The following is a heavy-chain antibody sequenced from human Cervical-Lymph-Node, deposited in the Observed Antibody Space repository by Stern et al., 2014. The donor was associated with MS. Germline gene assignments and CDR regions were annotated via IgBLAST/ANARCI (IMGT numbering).Heavy chain of an antibody. CDR1: GDFVTNTNY. CDR3: ARRGGQRLIHFDS. CDR2: ISYTGGT. Sequence: QLQLQESGPGLVKPSETLSLTCVVSGDFVTNTNYWSWVRQSPGKGLEWIGEISYTGGTNYKPSLQSRLLLSLDKSKNPFSLILASVTATDTAVYFCARRGGQRLIHFDSWGQGTLVTVSS. V-gene: IGHV4-4*02. J-gene: IGHJ4*02. D-gene: IGHD6-25*01.